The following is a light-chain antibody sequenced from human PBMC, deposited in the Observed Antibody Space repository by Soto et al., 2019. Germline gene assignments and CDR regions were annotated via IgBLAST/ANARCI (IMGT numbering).Light chain of an antibody. V-gene: IGKV3-20*01. Sequence: EIVLTQSPGTLSLSPGERATLSCRASQSVISSCLAWYQQKPGQAPRLPIYGASSRATGIPDRFSGSGSGTDFTLTISRLEPEDFAVYYCQQCGSAPLTFGQGTKVKIK. J-gene: IGKJ1*01. CDR2: GAS. CDR1: QSVISSC. CDR3: QQCGSAPLT.